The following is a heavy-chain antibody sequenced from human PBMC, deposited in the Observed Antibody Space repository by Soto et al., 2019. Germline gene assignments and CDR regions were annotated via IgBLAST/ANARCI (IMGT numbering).Heavy chain of an antibody. CDR1: GFTLSNYW. V-gene: IGHV3-7*01. CDR2: INQNGRDK. J-gene: IGHJ6*02. D-gene: IGHD6-13*01. CDR3: ARETTTAVVNYGMDV. Sequence: HPGGSLRLSCAASGFTLSNYWMSWVRQAPGKGLEWVANINQNGRDKYYVDSMKGRFTISRDNAKELLYLQMNSLRAEDTAVYYCARETTTAVVNYGMDVWGQGTAVTVSS.